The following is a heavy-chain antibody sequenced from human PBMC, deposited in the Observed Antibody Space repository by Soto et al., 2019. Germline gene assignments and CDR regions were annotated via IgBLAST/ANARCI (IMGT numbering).Heavy chain of an antibody. J-gene: IGHJ4*02. CDR2: ISYDGSNK. CDR1: GFTFSSYG. CDR3: AKDPEEMATMGPFYY. V-gene: IGHV3-30*18. D-gene: IGHD5-12*01. Sequence: GGSLRLSCAASGFTFSSYGMHWVRQAPGKGLEWVAVISYDGSNKYYADSVKGRFTISRDNSKNTLYLQMNSLRAEDTAVYYFAKDPEEMATMGPFYYWGQGTLVTVSS.